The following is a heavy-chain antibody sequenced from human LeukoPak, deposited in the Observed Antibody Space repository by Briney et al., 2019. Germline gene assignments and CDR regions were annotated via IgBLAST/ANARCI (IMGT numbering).Heavy chain of an antibody. Sequence: GGSLRLSCAASGFTFSSYAMSWVRQAPGKGLEWVSAISGSGGSTYYADSVKGRFTNSRDNSKNTLYLQMNSLRAEDTAVYYCAKTPEQWLVGEYSFDYWGQGTLVTVSS. CDR1: GFTFSSYA. V-gene: IGHV3-23*01. CDR2: ISGSGGST. CDR3: AKTPEQWLVGEYSFDY. J-gene: IGHJ4*02. D-gene: IGHD6-19*01.